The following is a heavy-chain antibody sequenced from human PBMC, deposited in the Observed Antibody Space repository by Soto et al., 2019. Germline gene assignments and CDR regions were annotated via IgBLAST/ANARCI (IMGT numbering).Heavy chain of an antibody. CDR3: ARAATTFGVVTKIDF. Sequence: QVNLVQSGPEVKKPGASVRVSCRASGYSFTDYGVSWVRRAPGQGLEWMGWISAYSGNTHYAQKFQDRVTMTTDASTTTAYMELRSLTSDDTAVYYCARAATTFGVVTKIDFWGQGALVTVSS. CDR2: ISAYSGNT. D-gene: IGHD3-3*01. CDR1: GYSFTDYG. V-gene: IGHV1-18*04. J-gene: IGHJ4*02.